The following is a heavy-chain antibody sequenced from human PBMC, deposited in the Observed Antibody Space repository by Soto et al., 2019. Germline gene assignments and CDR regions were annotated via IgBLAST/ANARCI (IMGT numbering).Heavy chain of an antibody. V-gene: IGHV3-23*05. J-gene: IGHJ4*02. CDR2: IGNGGIST. CDR1: GFTFSGYA. Sequence: DVQLLESGGGLVQPGGSLRLSCAASGFTFSGYAMSWVRQAPGKGLEWVSAIGNGGISTWYADSVKGRFAISRDNSKDTLYHHMHSLSSEDTAIYYCAQARGGTGGCFPYYFDYWGQGTLVTASS. CDR3: AQARGGTGGCFPYYFDY. D-gene: IGHD2-8*02.